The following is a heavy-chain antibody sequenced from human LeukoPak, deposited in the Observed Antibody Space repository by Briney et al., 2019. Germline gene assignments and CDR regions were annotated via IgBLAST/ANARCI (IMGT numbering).Heavy chain of an antibody. CDR3: ATPNPILTGQWEIRMDV. CDR2: INPNSGGT. V-gene: IGHV1-2*02. Sequence: ASVKVSCKASGYTFTGYYMHWVRQAPGQGLEWMGWINPNSGGTNYAQKFQGRVTMTRDTSISTAYMELSRLRSDDTAVYYCATPNPILTGQWEIRMDVWGKGTTVTISS. J-gene: IGHJ6*04. CDR1: GYTFTGYY. D-gene: IGHD3-9*01.